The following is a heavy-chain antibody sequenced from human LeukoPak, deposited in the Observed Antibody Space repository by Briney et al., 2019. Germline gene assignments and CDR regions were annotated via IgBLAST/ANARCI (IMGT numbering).Heavy chain of an antibody. CDR2: INPSGGST. CDR1: GYTFTSYY. V-gene: IGHV1-46*01. CDR3: ARRLRFLEWYNYYGMDV. Sequence: APVKVSCKASGYTFTSYYMHWVRQAPGQGLEWMGIINPSGGSTSYAQKFQGRVTMTRDTSTSTVYMELSSLRSEDTAVYYCARRLRFLEWYNYYGMDVWGQGTTVTVSS. D-gene: IGHD3-3*01. J-gene: IGHJ6*02.